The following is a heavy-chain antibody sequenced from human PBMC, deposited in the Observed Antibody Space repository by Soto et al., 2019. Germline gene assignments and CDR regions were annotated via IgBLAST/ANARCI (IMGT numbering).Heavy chain of an antibody. CDR2: LDGAGGST. D-gene: IGHD3-10*01. V-gene: IGHV3-53*01. CDR1: GFTVSSTY. J-gene: IGHJ6*02. CDR3: TAPRDEYGSGVSWFTYGMDI. Sequence: GGSLRLSCAASGFTVSSTYMTWVRHVPGRGLEWVASLDGAGGSTYYADSVRGRFTISRDSSQNTLFLQMKRLTVDDTAIYYCTAPRDEYGSGVSWFTYGMDIWGQGTTVTVSS.